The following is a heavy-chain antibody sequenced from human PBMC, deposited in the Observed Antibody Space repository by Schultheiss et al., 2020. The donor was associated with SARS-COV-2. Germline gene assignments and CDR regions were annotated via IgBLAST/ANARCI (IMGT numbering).Heavy chain of an antibody. V-gene: IGHV1-8*01. Sequence: ASVKVSCKASGYTFTSYDINRVRQATGQGLEWMGWMNPNSGNTGYAQKFQGRVTMTRNTSISTAYMELSSLRSEDTAVYYCARGILVPYSSSWYLIRRGYYFDYWGQGTLVTVSS. J-gene: IGHJ4*02. CDR1: GYTFTSYD. D-gene: IGHD6-13*01. CDR3: ARGILVPYSSSWYLIRRGYYFDY. CDR2: MNPNSGNT.